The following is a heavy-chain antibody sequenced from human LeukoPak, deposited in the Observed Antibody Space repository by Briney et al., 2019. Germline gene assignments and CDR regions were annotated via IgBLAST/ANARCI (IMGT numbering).Heavy chain of an antibody. Sequence: PGGSLRLSCAASGFTFSLYWMHWVRQVPGKGLVWVSHISNDGRNTNYADSVKGRFTISRDNAKNTVYLQMNSLRVDDTAVYYCAREKVVASQYYYYGMDGWGQGTTVTVSS. CDR1: GFTFSLYW. CDR2: ISNDGRNT. V-gene: IGHV3-74*01. J-gene: IGHJ6*02. D-gene: IGHD2-15*01. CDR3: AREKVVASQYYYYGMDG.